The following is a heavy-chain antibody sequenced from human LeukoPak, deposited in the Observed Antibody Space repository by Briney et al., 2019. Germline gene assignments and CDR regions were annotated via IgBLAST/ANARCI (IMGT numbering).Heavy chain of an antibody. CDR2: INHSGST. Sequence: SETLSLTCAVYGGSFSGYYWSWIRQPPGKGLEWIGEINHSGSTNYNPSLKSRVTISVDTSKNQFSLKLSSVTAADTAVYYCARRGYSSGWYYFDYWGQGTLVTVSS. CDR3: ARRGYSSGWYYFDY. V-gene: IGHV4-34*01. CDR1: GGSFSGYY. D-gene: IGHD6-19*01. J-gene: IGHJ4*02.